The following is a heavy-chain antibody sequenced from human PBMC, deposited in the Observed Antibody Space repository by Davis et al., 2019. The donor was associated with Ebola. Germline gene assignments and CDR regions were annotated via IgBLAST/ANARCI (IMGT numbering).Heavy chain of an antibody. CDR3: VRDTSGWYPLFNWFDP. CDR2: IRQDGIEK. V-gene: IGHV3-7*03. Sequence: GESLKISCTASGFTFSTYWMSWVRQAPGKGLEWVANIRQDGIEKFYGGSVKGRFTISRDNGKKSVYLQMNSLRAEDTAVYYCVRDTSGWYPLFNWFDPWGQGTLVTVSS. J-gene: IGHJ5*02. CDR1: GFTFSTYW. D-gene: IGHD6-13*01.